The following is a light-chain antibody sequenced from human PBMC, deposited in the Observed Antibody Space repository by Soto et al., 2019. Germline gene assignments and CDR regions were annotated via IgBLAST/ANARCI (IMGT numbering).Light chain of an antibody. J-gene: IGKJ5*01. CDR2: GAS. Sequence: IELIYNPSTLYSYASNRATLSCRASQSLSSIVAWYQQKPGQAPRLLNYGASTTATGIPARFSGSGSGTEFTLTISILEPEDSAVYYCQRRHWSTIKFGQGSRLAIK. V-gene: IGKV3-15*01. CDR1: QSLSSI. CDR3: QRRHWSTIK.